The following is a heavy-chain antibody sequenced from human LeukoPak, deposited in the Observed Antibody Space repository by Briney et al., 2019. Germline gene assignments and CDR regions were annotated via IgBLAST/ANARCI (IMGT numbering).Heavy chain of an antibody. CDR2: INPNNGGT. Sequence: ASVTVSCTASRYIFTSYYIHWVRQAPGQGLEWMGWINPNNGGTKYAQKFQGRVTMTSDTSISTVYMELKRLRSDDTAMYYCVRDRGSSWFGDYWGQGTLVTVSS. J-gene: IGHJ4*02. V-gene: IGHV1-2*02. CDR3: VRDRGSSWFGDY. CDR1: RYIFTSYY. D-gene: IGHD6-13*01.